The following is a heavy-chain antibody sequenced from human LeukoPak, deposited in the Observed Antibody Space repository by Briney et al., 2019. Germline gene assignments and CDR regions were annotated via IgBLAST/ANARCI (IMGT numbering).Heavy chain of an antibody. CDR2: FSTRGII. Sequence: SETLSLTCTVSGGPISSYYWSWIWQPAGKGLEWIGRFSTRGIINYNPSLKSRVTMSVDTSKNHFSLKLRSVTAADTAVYYCARDLDGDSFYFDNWGQGTLVTVSS. J-gene: IGHJ4*02. D-gene: IGHD7-27*01. CDR3: ARDLDGDSFYFDN. V-gene: IGHV4-4*07. CDR1: GGPISSYY.